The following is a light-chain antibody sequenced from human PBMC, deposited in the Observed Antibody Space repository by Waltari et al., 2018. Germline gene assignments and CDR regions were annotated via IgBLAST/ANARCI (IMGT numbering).Light chain of an antibody. CDR3: SSYTSSSAHYV. J-gene: IGLJ1*01. CDR2: DVT. CDR1: SSDVGGYNS. V-gene: IGLV2-14*03. Sequence: QSALTQPASVSGSPGQSITISCTGTSSDVGGYNSVSWYQQHPGKAPKLMIYDVTNRPAGVSNRFSGSKSGNTASLTISGLQAEDEADYYCSSYTSSSAHYVFGSATKVTVL.